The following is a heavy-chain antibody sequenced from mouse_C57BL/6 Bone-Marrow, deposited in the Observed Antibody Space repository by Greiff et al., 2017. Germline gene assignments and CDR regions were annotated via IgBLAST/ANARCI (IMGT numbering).Heavy chain of an antibody. D-gene: IGHD1-1*01. Sequence: QVQLQQSGPGLVQPSQSLSITCTVSGFSLTSYGVHWVRQSPGKGLEWLGVIWRGGSTDYTAAFMSRLSITKDNSKSQVFFKMNRLQADDTAIYYCAKNWGYGSSYGYAMDYWGQGTSVTVSS. V-gene: IGHV2-5*01. CDR2: IWRGGST. CDR3: AKNWGYGSSYGYAMDY. J-gene: IGHJ4*01. CDR1: GFSLTSYG.